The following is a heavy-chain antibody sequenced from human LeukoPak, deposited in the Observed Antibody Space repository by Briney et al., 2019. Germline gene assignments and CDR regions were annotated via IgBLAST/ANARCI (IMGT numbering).Heavy chain of an antibody. J-gene: IGHJ6*02. CDR2: ISGDGHNA. D-gene: IGHD1-26*01. Sequence: GGSLRLSCAASGFTFSSYAMNWVRRAPGKGLEWVATISGDGHNAYYADSAKGRFTISRDNSKNMVSLQMNSLRAEDTAVYYCARSGSYYYGMDVWGQGTTVTVSS. V-gene: IGHV3-23*01. CDR1: GFTFSSYA. CDR3: ARSGSYYYGMDV.